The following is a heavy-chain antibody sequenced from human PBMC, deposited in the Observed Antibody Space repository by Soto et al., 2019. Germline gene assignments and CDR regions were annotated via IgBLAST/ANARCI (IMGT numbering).Heavy chain of an antibody. Sequence: PGGSLRLSCAASGFTFSSYAMSWVRQAPGKGLEWVSAISGSGGSTYYADSVKGRFTISRDNSKNTLYLQMNSLRAEDTAVYYCAKRERFLEWSPNWLDPWGQGPLVTVYS. J-gene: IGHJ5*02. CDR1: GFTFSSYA. D-gene: IGHD3-3*01. V-gene: IGHV3-23*01. CDR3: AKRERFLEWSPNWLDP. CDR2: ISGSGGST.